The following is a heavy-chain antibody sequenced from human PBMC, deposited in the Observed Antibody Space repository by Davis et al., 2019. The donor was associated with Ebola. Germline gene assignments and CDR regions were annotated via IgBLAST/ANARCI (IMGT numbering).Heavy chain of an antibody. J-gene: IGHJ6*02. D-gene: IGHD6-6*01. CDR2: TYYRSKWYN. Sequence: SQTLSLTCAISGDSVSSHSAAWNWIRQSPSRGLEWLGRTYYRSKWYNDYAVSVKSRITINPDTSKNQFSLQLNSVTPEDTAVYYCARDRQLVRGRDYYYYYGMDVWGQGTTVTVSS. V-gene: IGHV6-1*01. CDR1: GDSVSSHSAA. CDR3: ARDRQLVRGRDYYYYYGMDV.